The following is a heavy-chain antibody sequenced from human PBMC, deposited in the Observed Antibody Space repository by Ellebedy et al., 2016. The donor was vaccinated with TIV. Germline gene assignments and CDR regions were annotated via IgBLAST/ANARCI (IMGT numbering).Heavy chain of an antibody. D-gene: IGHD1-14*01. CDR3: AKDSYGNPRYFDY. CDR2: ISWNSGSI. V-gene: IGHV3-9*01. CDR1: GFTFDDYA. Sequence: SLKISCAASGFTFDDYAMHWVRQAPGKGLEWVSGISWNSGSIGYADSVKGRFTISRDNAKNSPYLQMNSLRAEDTALYYCAKDSYGNPRYFDYWGQGTLVTVSS. J-gene: IGHJ4*02.